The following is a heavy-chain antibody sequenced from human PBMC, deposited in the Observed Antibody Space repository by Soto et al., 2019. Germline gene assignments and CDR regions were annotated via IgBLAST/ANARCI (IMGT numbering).Heavy chain of an antibody. CDR1: GYNFASYW. J-gene: IGHJ5*02. Sequence: GESLKISCKGSGYNFASYWIGWVRQMPGKGLEWMGIIHPGDSDTRYGPSFRGQVTISADKSTSRAYLQWSSLEASDTAIYYCARLLAEYSASVGPWGQGTMVTVSS. CDR3: ARLLAEYSASVGP. CDR2: IHPGDSDT. V-gene: IGHV5-51*01. D-gene: IGHD6-6*01.